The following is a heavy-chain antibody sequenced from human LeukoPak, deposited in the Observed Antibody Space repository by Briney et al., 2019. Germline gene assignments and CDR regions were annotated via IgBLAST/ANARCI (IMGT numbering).Heavy chain of an antibody. D-gene: IGHD3-10*02. CDR1: GGSISSGGYY. CDR2: VYHSGST. J-gene: IGHJ5*02. CDR3: ARSDNYVWFDP. Sequence: SETLSLTCTVSGGSISSGGYYWSWIRQPPGKGLEWIGEVYHSGSTKHNPSLMSRVTMSVDKSKNQFSLRLSSVTAADTAVYYCARSDNYVWFDPWGQGTLVTVSS. V-gene: IGHV4-39*07.